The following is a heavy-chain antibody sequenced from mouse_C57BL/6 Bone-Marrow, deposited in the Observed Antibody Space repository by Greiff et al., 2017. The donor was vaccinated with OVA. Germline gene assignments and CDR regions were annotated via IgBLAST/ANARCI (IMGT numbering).Heavy chain of an antibody. D-gene: IGHD1-1*02. J-gene: IGHJ4*01. Sequence: EVQGVESGGGLVQPGGSLKLSCAASGFTFSDYYMYWVRQTPEKRLEWVAYISNGGGSTYYPDTVKGRFTISRDNAKNTLYLQMSRLKSEDTAMYYCARHSYYDAMDYWGQGTSVTVSS. CDR2: ISNGGGST. CDR1: GFTFSDYY. CDR3: ARHSYYDAMDY. V-gene: IGHV5-12*01.